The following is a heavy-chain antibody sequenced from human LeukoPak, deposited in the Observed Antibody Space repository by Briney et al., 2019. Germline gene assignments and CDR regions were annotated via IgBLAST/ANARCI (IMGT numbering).Heavy chain of an antibody. CDR2: INPNSGGT. Sequence: ASVKVSCKGSGYTFTGYYMHWVRQAPGQGFEWMGWINPNSGGTNYAQKFQGRVTMTRDTSISTAYMELSRLRSDDTAVYYCARLGSAQGLVWFGEYVDYWGQGTLVTVSS. J-gene: IGHJ4*02. V-gene: IGHV1-2*02. D-gene: IGHD3-10*01. CDR1: GYTFTGYY. CDR3: ARLGSAQGLVWFGEYVDY.